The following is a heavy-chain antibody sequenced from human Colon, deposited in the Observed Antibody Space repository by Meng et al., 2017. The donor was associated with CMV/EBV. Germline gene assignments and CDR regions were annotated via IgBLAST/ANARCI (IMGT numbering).Heavy chain of an antibody. J-gene: IGHJ6*02. D-gene: IGHD6-6*01. CDR2: ISSSSQYI. Sequence: GESLKISCAGSGFIFSNYAMTWVRQAPGKGLEWVSFISSSSQYIYYADSVKGRFTISRDNAKNSLYLQMNSLRAEDTAVYYCVRDLYPSIAVGPNFYNYAMDLWGQGTTVTVSS. CDR3: VRDLYPSIAVGPNFYNYAMDL. V-gene: IGHV3-21*01. CDR1: GFIFSNYA.